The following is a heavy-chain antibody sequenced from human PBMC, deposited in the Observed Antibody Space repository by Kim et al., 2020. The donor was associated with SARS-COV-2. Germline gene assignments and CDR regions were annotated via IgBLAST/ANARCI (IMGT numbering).Heavy chain of an antibody. CDR2: ISYDGSNK. CDR3: ASLCSGGSCYWGYDAFDI. V-gene: IGHV3-30*04. J-gene: IGHJ3*02. Sequence: GGSLRLSCAASGFTFSSYAMHWVRQAPGKGLEWVAVISYDGSNKYYADSVKGRFTISRDNSKNTLYLQMNSLRAEDTAVYYCASLCSGGSCYWGYDAFDIWGQGTMVTVSS. D-gene: IGHD2-15*01. CDR1: GFTFSSYA.